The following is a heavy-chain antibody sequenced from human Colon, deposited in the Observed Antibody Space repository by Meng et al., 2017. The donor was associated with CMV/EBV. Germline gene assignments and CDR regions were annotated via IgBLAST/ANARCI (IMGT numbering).Heavy chain of an antibody. CDR1: GGSFSGYY. Sequence: SETLSLTCATYGGSFSGYYWSWIRRPPGKGLEWIGEINHSGSTNYNPSLKSRVTISVDTSKNQFSLKLSSVTAADTAVYYCARGSEGHFDYWGQGTLVTVSS. V-gene: IGHV4-34*01. J-gene: IGHJ4*02. CDR3: ARGSEGHFDY. CDR2: INHSGST.